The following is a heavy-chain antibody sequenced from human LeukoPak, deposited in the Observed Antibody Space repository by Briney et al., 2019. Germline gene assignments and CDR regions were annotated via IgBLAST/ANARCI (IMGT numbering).Heavy chain of an antibody. CDR1: GGTFSSYA. CDR3: TRGWIVATGVDY. J-gene: IGHJ4*02. V-gene: IGHV1-69*05. CDR2: IIPIFGTA. Sequence: SVKVSCKASGGTFSSYAISSVRHAPGQGLEWMGRIIPIFGTANYAQKFQGRVTITTHESTSTAYMELSSLRFEDTAVYYCTRGWIVATGVDYWGQGTLVTVSS. D-gene: IGHD5-12*01.